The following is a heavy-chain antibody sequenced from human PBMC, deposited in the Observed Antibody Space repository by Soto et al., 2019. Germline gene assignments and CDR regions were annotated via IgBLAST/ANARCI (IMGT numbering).Heavy chain of an antibody. CDR3: AGMRDGLKYFHS. Sequence: EVQLVQSGVEVKKPGESLKISCKNSEDRFTSDWIGWVRQMPGEGLEWMGITYLRGPDTRYSPSFQGQVTISVDNSIATAYLQWNSLQASDTAMYYCAGMRDGLKYFHSWGPGTLVTVSS. CDR1: EDRFTSDW. J-gene: IGHJ4*02. CDR2: TYLRGPDT. V-gene: IGHV5-51*03.